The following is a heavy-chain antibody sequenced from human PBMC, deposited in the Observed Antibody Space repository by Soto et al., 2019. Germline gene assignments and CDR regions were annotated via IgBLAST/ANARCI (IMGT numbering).Heavy chain of an antibody. V-gene: IGHV3-33*06. J-gene: IGHJ4*02. D-gene: IGHD2-2*01. CDR1: GFTFSNYG. Sequence: GGSLRLSCAASGFTFSNYGMHWVRQAPGKGLEWVAVIWYDEKNKYYGDSVKGRFTISRDNSKNTLYLQMNSLRAEDTAVYYCAKQPASIRTFDYWGQGALVTVSS. CDR2: IWYDEKNK. CDR3: AKQPASIRTFDY.